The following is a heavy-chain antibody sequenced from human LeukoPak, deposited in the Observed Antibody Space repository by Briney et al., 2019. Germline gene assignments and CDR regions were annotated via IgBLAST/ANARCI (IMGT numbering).Heavy chain of an antibody. CDR2: IYYSGST. D-gene: IGHD5-18*01. CDR1: GGSISSSSYY. V-gene: IGHV4-39*07. Sequence: SETLSLTCTVSGGSISSSSYYWGWIRQPPGKGLEWIGSIYYSGSTYHNPSLKSRVTIPVDTSKNQFSLKLNSVTAADTAVYYCARGRTRRGYSYGWYFDYWGQGTLVTVSS. CDR3: ARGRTRRGYSYGWYFDY. J-gene: IGHJ4*02.